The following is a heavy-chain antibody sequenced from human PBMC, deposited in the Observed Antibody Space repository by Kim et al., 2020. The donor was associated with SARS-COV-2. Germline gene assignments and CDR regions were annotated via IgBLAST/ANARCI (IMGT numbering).Heavy chain of an antibody. CDR3: ARSYDSSGYYAVAFDY. Sequence: GGSLRLSCAASGFTFSDYYMSWIRQAPGKGLEWVSYICSSSSYTNYADSVKGRFTISRDNAKNSLYLQMNSLRAEDTAVYYCARSYDSSGYYAVAFDYWGQGTLVTVSS. CDR2: ICSSSSYT. D-gene: IGHD3-22*01. V-gene: IGHV3-11*03. CDR1: GFTFSDYY. J-gene: IGHJ4*02.